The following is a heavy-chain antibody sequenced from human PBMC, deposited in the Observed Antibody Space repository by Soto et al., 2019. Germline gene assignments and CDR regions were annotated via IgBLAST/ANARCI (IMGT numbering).Heavy chain of an antibody. CDR2: IYHSGST. CDR1: GFSIISSNW. CDR3: ASRRVDSSGYYFYYYYGMDV. J-gene: IGHJ6*02. Sequence: SETLSLTCAFSGFSIISSNWWSWVRQTPGEGLEWIGEIYHSGSTNYNPSLKSRVTISVDKSKNQFSLKLSSVTAADTAVYYCASRRVDSSGYYFYYYYGMDVWGQGTTVTVSS. D-gene: IGHD3-22*01. V-gene: IGHV4-4*02.